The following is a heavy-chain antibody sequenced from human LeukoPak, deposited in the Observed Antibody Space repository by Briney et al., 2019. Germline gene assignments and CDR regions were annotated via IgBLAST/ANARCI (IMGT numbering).Heavy chain of an antibody. V-gene: IGHV1-46*02. CDR2: INPSGGST. D-gene: IGHD5-24*01. J-gene: IGHJ4*02. CDR1: GYIIDTFY. CDR3: ARVSRDGYYRFDY. Sequence: ASVKLSCTASGYIIDTFYIDWVRQAPGQGLEWMGRINPSGGSTSYAQNFQDRVTMTSDTSTSTSTSTVYMELSSLRSEDTAVYYCARVSRDGYYRFDYWGEGTVVTVSS.